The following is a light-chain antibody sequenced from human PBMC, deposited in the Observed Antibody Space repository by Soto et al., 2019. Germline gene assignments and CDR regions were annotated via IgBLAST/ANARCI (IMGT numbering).Light chain of an antibody. CDR2: DAF. CDR1: QSISGW. J-gene: IGKJ2*01. CDR3: QQYDSYSYT. V-gene: IGKV1-5*01. Sequence: DIQMTQSPSTLSASVGDRVTITCRASQSISGWLAWYQQKPGKAPKALIYDAFRLASGVPSRFSGSGSGTEFALTISSLQPDDFATYYCQQYDSYSYTIGQGTKLEIK.